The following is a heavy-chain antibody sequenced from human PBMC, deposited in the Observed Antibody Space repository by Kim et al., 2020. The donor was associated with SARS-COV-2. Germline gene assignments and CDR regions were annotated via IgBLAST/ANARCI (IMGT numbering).Heavy chain of an antibody. CDR3: TTDGAIVVVPAAGY. Sequence: GGSLRLSCAASGFTFNNAWMSWVRQAPGKGLEWFGRIKSKADGGTADYAAPVKGRFTISRDDSKDIVYLQMNGLKTEDTAVYYCTTDGAIVVVPAAGYWGQGTLVTVSS. J-gene: IGHJ4*02. D-gene: IGHD2-2*01. CDR2: IKSKADGGTA. V-gene: IGHV3-15*01. CDR1: GFTFNNAW.